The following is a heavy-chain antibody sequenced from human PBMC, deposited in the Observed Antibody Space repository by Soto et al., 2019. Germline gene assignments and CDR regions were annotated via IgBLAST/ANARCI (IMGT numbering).Heavy chain of an antibody. CDR1: GFIFSNYA. V-gene: IGHV3-30-3*01. D-gene: IGHD2-21*01. Sequence: VQLVESGGDLVKPGGSLRLSCIVSGFIFSNYAIHWVRQAPGKGLEWVALISYDGSNTYYADSVKGRFTISRDNSKSMLYLQMSSLTAEDTAVYYCARGCGGGNCHARYFDRWGQGTLVTVSS. J-gene: IGHJ4*02. CDR2: ISYDGSNT. CDR3: ARGCGGGNCHARYFDR.